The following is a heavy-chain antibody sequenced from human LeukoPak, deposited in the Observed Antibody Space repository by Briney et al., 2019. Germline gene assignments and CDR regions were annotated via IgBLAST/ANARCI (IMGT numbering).Heavy chain of an antibody. CDR1: GGSISSYY. Sequence: SETLSLTCTVSGGSISSYYWSWIRQPPGKGLEWIGYIYYSGNTNYNPSLKSRVTISVDTSKNQFSLKLSSVTAAGTAVYYCARGGYSYGIYYYYYMDVWGKGTTVTVSS. V-gene: IGHV4-59*01. D-gene: IGHD5-18*01. CDR3: ARGGYSYGIYYYYYMDV. J-gene: IGHJ6*03. CDR2: IYYSGNT.